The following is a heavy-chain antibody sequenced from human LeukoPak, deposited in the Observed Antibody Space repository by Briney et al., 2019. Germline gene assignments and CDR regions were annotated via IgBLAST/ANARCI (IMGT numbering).Heavy chain of an antibody. Sequence: KPSETLSLTCAVYGGSFSGYYWSWIRQPPGKGLEWIGEINHSGSTNYNPSLKSRVTISVDTSKNQFSLNLGSVTAADTAVYYCAASIAAAGRLGAFVIWGQGTMVTVSS. CDR2: INHSGST. V-gene: IGHV4-34*01. D-gene: IGHD6-13*01. J-gene: IGHJ3*02. CDR1: GGSFSGYY. CDR3: AASIAAAGRLGAFVI.